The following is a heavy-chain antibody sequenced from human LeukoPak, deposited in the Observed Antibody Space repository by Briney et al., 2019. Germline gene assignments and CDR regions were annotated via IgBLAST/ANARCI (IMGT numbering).Heavy chain of an antibody. D-gene: IGHD2-2*01. V-gene: IGHV4-38-2*02. CDR1: GYSISSGYY. CDR3: ARGLWRPDYCSSTSCKGAFDI. J-gene: IGHJ3*02. CDR2: IYHSGST. Sequence: PSETLSLTCTVSGYSISSGYYWGWIRQPPGKGLEWIGSIYHSGSTYYNPSLKSRVTISVDTSKNQFSLKLSSVTAADTAVYYCARGLWRPDYCSSTSCKGAFDIWGQGTMVTVSS.